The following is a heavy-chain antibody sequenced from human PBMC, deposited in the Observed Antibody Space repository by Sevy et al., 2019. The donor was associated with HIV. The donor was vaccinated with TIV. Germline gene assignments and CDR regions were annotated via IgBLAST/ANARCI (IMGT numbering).Heavy chain of an antibody. CDR3: ARYYYGSGKYYFDY. D-gene: IGHD3-10*01. J-gene: IGHJ4*02. Sequence: SETLSLTCTVSGGSISSGTYYWSWIRQPAGKGLEWIGRIYTSGITNYNPSLKSRVTISLDTSKNQFSLNLSSVTAADTAIYYCARYYYGSGKYYFDYWGQGTLVTVSS. CDR1: GGSISSGTYY. CDR2: IYTSGIT. V-gene: IGHV4-61*02.